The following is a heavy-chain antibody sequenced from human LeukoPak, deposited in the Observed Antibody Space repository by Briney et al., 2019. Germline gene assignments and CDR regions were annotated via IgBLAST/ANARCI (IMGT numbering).Heavy chain of an antibody. J-gene: IGHJ3*02. V-gene: IGHV1-69*13. CDR2: IIPIFGTA. CDR3: ARDGVVGDAFDI. D-gene: IGHD2-2*01. CDR1: GGTFSSYA. Sequence: GASVKVSCKASGGTFSSYAISWVRQAPGQGLEWMGGIIPIFGTANYAQKFQGRVTITADESTSTAYMELSSLRSEDTAVYYCARDGVVGDAFDIWGQGTMVTVSS.